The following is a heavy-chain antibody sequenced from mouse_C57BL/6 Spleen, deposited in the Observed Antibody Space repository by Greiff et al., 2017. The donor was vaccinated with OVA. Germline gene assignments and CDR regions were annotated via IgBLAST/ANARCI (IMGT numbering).Heavy chain of an antibody. CDR3: ARSGYGPWFAY. V-gene: IGHV1-64*01. J-gene: IGHJ3*01. D-gene: IGHD3-1*01. CDR1: GYTFTSYW. CDR2: IHPNSGST. Sequence: VKLKQPGAELVKPGASVKLSCKASGYTFTSYWMHWVKQRPGQGLEWIGMIHPNSGSTNYNEKFKSKATLTVDKSSSTAYMQLSSLTSEDSAVYYCARSGYGPWFAYWGQGTLVTVSA.